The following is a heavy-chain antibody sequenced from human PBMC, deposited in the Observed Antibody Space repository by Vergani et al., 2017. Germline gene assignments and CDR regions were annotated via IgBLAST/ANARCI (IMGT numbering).Heavy chain of an antibody. CDR3: ATPQTVTTGGMEV. J-gene: IGHJ6*02. D-gene: IGHD4-17*01. V-gene: IGHV1-69-2*01. CDR2: VDPEDGET. CDR1: GYTFTDHY. Sequence: EVQLVQSGAEVKKPGATMKISCTVSGYTFTDHYMHWVKQAPGKGLAWMGLVDPEDGETIYAEKFKGRVTIAADTSTDTAHLELSSLRSEDTAVYYCATPQTVTTGGMEVWGQGTTVSVSS.